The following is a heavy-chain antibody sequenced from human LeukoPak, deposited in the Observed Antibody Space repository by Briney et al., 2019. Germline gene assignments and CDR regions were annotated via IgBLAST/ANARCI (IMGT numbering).Heavy chain of an antibody. Sequence: GGSLRLSCAASGFTFSSYAMHWVRQAPGKGLEWVAVISYDGSNKYYADSVKGRFTISRDNSKNTLYLQMNSLRAEDTAVYYCARPEVVPFYYFDYWGQGTLVTVSS. J-gene: IGHJ4*02. CDR3: ARPEVVPFYYFDY. V-gene: IGHV3-30-3*01. CDR2: ISYDGSNK. CDR1: GFTFSSYA. D-gene: IGHD2-15*01.